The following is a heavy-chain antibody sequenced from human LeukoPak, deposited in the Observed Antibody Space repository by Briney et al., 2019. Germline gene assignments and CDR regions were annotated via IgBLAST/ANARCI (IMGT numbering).Heavy chain of an antibody. J-gene: IGHJ4*02. CDR2: IYHSGST. CDR1: GYSISSGYY. D-gene: IGHD6-19*01. CDR3: ARDLRRIYGSGARQYSSGWYYFDY. Sequence: PSETLSLTCAVSGYSISSGYYWGWIRQPPGKGLEWIGSIYHSGSTYYNPSLKGRVTISVDTPKNQFSLKLSSVTAADTAVYYCARDLRRIYGSGARQYSSGWYYFDYWGQGTLVTVSS. V-gene: IGHV4-38-2*02.